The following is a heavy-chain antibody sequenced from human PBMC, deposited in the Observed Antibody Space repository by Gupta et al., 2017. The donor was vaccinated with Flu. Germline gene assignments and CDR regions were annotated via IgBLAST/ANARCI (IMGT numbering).Heavy chain of an antibody. J-gene: IGHJ4*02. CDR3: AKGGRGVIPAANVDS. CDR1: GYSFRHQV. D-gene: IGHD2-2*01. Sequence: EGQTLASRAGLVQTGRSLGLYYEAAGYSFRHQVMTWVRQAPRKGREWVSTISDIAMSTYVADSVKGRFTISRYNSKSTLYLQMNSLRAEDTALYYCAKGGRGVIPAANVDSWGQGTRVTVSA. V-gene: IGHV3-23*01. CDR2: ISDIAMST.